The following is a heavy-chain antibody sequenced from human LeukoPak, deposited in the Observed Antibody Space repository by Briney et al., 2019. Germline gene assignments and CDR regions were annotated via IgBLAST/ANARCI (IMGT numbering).Heavy chain of an antibody. CDR1: GGSISYYY. CDR2: IYYSGST. V-gene: IGHV4-59*05. Sequence: SETLSLTCTVSGGSISYYYWNWIRQPAGKGLEWIGSIYYSGSTYYNPSLKSRVTISVDTSKNQFSLKLSSVTAADTAVYYCARPLVGATGYFDYWGQGTLVTVSS. D-gene: IGHD1-26*01. CDR3: ARPLVGATGYFDY. J-gene: IGHJ4*02.